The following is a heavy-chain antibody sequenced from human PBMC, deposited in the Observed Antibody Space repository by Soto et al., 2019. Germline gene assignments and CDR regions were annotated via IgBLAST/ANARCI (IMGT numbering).Heavy chain of an antibody. CDR1: GFTFSSYA. Sequence: EVQLLESGGGLVQPGGSLRLSCAASGFTFSSYAMSWVRQAPGKGLEWVSSISTSGGSTYYADSVKGRFTNSRDNSNNTLYLQMNSLRAEDTAVYYCSLSDRYYGMDVWGLGTTVTVSS. J-gene: IGHJ6*02. CDR3: SLSDRYYGMDV. CDR2: ISTSGGST. V-gene: IGHV3-23*01.